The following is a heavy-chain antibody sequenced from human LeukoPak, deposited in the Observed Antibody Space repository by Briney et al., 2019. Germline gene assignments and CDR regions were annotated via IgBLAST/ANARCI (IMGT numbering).Heavy chain of an antibody. V-gene: IGHV3-7*01. J-gene: IGHJ4*02. CDR1: GFTFTKYW. Sequence: GGSLRLSCAASGFTFTKYWMTWVRQAPGKGLEWVANIKQDGSEKFYVDSVKGRFTISRDNAKNSLDLQINSLGAEDTAVYYCARGLDCRSTSCYLDDWGQGTLVTVSS. D-gene: IGHD2-2*01. CDR3: ARGLDCRSTSCYLDD. CDR2: IKQDGSEK.